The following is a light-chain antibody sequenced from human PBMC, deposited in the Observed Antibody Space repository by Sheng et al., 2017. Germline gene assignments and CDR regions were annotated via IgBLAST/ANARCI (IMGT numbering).Light chain of an antibody. Sequence: DIQMTQFPSSLSASVGDRVTITCRARQAIRNSLAWYQQKPGKAPKLLLYAASTLNSGVPSKFSGRGSGTDYTLTISNLQPEDFATYFCQQYSSSPFTFGPGTKVDIK. CDR3: QQYSSSPFT. J-gene: IGKJ3*01. CDR1: QAIRNS. V-gene: IGKV1-NL1*01. CDR2: AAS.